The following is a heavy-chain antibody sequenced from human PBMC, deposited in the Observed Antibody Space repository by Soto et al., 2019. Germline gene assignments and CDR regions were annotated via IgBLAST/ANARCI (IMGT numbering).Heavy chain of an antibody. CDR2: ISSSGSTI. D-gene: IGHD3-3*01. J-gene: IGHJ6*03. Sequence: GGSLKLSCAASGFTSSDYYVSWIRQAPGKGLEWVSYISSSGSTIYYADSVKGRFTISRDNAKNSLYLQMNSLRAEDTAVYYCARDHSQGFWSGYYPRTYYYMDVWGKGTTVTVSS. CDR1: GFTSSDYY. CDR3: ARDHSQGFWSGYYPRTYYYMDV. V-gene: IGHV3-11*01.